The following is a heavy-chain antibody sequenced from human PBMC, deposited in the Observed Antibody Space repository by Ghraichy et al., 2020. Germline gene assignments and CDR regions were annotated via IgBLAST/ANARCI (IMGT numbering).Heavy chain of an antibody. D-gene: IGHD5-24*01. Sequence: GGSLRLSCAASGFSFSTSAMSWVRRAPGKGLEWVSAITSTGGSTYCADSVKGRFTISRDNSKSTLFLQMNSLRADDTAVYYCAKGPEMTTITGYWGQGTLVTVSS. V-gene: IGHV3-23*01. J-gene: IGHJ4*02. CDR1: GFSFSTSA. CDR2: ITSTGGST. CDR3: AKGPEMTTITGY.